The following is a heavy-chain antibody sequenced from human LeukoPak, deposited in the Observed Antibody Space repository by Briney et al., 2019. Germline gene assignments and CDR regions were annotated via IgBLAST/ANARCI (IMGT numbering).Heavy chain of an antibody. J-gene: IGHJ3*02. CDR3: ASFYYDSSGYDAFDI. CDR1: GGTFNNYA. V-gene: IGHV1-69*04. Sequence: SVKVSCRASGGTFNNYAINWVRQAPGQGLEWMGRIIPILGITNYAQKFQGRVTITADKSTSTAYMELSSLRSEDTAVYSCASFYYDSSGYDAFDIWGQGTMVTVSS. CDR2: IIPILGIT. D-gene: IGHD3-22*01.